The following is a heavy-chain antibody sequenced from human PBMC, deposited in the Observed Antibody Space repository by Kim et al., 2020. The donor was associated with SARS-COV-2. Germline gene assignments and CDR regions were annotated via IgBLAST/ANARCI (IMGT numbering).Heavy chain of an antibody. CDR3: AKDLTTVVTWGGMDV. J-gene: IGHJ6*02. D-gene: IGHD4-17*01. V-gene: IGHV3-43*01. CDR1: GFTFDDYT. CDR2: ISWDGGST. Sequence: GGSLRLSCAASGFTFDDYTMHWVRQAPGKGLEWVSLISWDGGSTYYADSVKGRFTISRDNSKNSLYLQMNSLRTEDTALYYCAKDLTTVVTWGGMDVWGQGTTLPGSS.